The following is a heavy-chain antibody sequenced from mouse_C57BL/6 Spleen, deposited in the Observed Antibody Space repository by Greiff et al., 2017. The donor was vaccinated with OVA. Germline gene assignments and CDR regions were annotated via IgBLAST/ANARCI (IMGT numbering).Heavy chain of an antibody. Sequence: QVQLQQPGAELVRPGSSVKLSCKASGYTFTSYWMHWVKQRPIQGLEWIGNIDPSDSETNYNQKFKDKATLTVDKSSSTAYMQLSSLTSEDSAVYYCARGGNHYFDYWGQGTTLTVSS. CDR2: IDPSDSET. CDR1: GYTFTSYW. J-gene: IGHJ2*01. D-gene: IGHD2-1*01. V-gene: IGHV1-52*01. CDR3: ARGGNHYFDY.